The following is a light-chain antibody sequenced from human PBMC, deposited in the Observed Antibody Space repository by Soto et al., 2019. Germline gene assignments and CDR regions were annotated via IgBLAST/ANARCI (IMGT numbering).Light chain of an antibody. J-gene: IGKJ2*01. CDR1: QSVSNTY. V-gene: IGKV3-20*01. Sequence: EIVLTQSPGTLSLSPGERATLSCRTRQSVSNTYLAWYQQKPGQAPRLLIYGASSRATGTPDRFSGSGSGTDFTLTISRLEPEDFAVYYCQQYGTSPPVYAFGQGTKLEIK. CDR3: QQYGTSPPVYA. CDR2: GAS.